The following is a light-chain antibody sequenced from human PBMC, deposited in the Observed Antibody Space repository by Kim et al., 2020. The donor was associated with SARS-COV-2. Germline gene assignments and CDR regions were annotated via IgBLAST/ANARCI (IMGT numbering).Light chain of an antibody. CDR1: QSISSEF. V-gene: IGKV3-20*01. CDR2: GAS. CDR3: QQYTTSPPAYT. Sequence: EIVLTQSPGTLSLSPGERATLSCRASQSISSEFLAWYQQISGQPPRLLMCGASNMAAGIPDRFSGRGYGTDFTLTITRLEPADSAVYYGQQYTTSPPAYTFGQGTKLEI. J-gene: IGKJ2*01.